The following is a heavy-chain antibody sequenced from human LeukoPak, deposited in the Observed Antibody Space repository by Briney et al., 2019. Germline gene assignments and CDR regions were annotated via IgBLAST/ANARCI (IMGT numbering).Heavy chain of an antibody. CDR3: ARGIGYYDSSGYPNWFDP. CDR1: GYTFTGYY. CDR2: INPNSGGT. J-gene: IGHJ5*02. V-gene: IGHV1-2*02. D-gene: IGHD3-22*01. Sequence: ASVKVSCKASGYTFTGYYMHWVRQAPGQGLEWMGWINPNSGGTIYAQKFQGRVTMTRDTSISTAYMELSRLRSDDTAVYYCARGIGYYDSSGYPNWFDPWGQGTLVTVSS.